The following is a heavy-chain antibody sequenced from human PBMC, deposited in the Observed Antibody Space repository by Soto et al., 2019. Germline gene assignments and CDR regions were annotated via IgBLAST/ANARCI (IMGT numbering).Heavy chain of an antibody. CDR1: GGSISSGYYY. CDR3: ASSSLYGMDG. Sequence: SETLSLTCSVSGGSISSGYYYWSWIRQPPGKGLEWIGNIYYSGNTYYNPSLKSRLIISIDTSKNQVSLKVGSVTAADTPVYFCASSSLYGMDGLGKRPTVTASS. CDR2: IYYSGNT. J-gene: IGHJ6*04. V-gene: IGHV4-30-4*01.